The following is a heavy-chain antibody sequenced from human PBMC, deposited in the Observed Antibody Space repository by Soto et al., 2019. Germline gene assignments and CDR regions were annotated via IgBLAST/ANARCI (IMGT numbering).Heavy chain of an antibody. CDR3: ARVDLLTFDY. CDR1: GGSISSGGYY. J-gene: IGHJ4*01. CDR2: IYYSGST. V-gene: IGHV4-31*03. Sequence: SETLSVTCTVSGGSISSGGYYWSWIRQHPGKGLEWIGYIYYSGSTYYNPSLKSRVTISVDTSKNQFSLKLSSVTAADTAVYYCARVDLLTFDYWGPGTLVTVSS. D-gene: IGHD2-8*01.